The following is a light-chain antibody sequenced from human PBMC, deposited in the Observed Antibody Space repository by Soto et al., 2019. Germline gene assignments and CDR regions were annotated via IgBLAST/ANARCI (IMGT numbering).Light chain of an antibody. Sequence: QSALTQPTSVSGSPGQSITIYCTGSGNDIGAYDYVSWYQQHPGKAPRLLIHGVRNRPPGISSRFSASKSGLTASLTISGRQAEDEDYYYCSSFTPTRLYVFGPGTKVTVL. V-gene: IGLV2-14*01. CDR1: GNDIGAYDY. CDR2: GVR. CDR3: SSFTPTRLYV. J-gene: IGLJ1*01.